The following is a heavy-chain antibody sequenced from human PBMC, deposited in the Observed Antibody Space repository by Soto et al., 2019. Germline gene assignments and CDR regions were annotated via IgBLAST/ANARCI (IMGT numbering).Heavy chain of an antibody. V-gene: IGHV4-4*07. CDR1: GGSIIGYY. CDR2: IYSDGST. D-gene: IGHD6-13*01. J-gene: IGHJ4*02. Sequence: ASETLSLTCTVSGGSIIGYYWSCIRQPAGKGLEWIGRIYSDGSTNYNPSLKGRVTMSVDTSKNQFSLKLTSMTAADTAMYYCARMRAAGTFDYWGQGTLVTVSS. CDR3: ARMRAAGTFDY.